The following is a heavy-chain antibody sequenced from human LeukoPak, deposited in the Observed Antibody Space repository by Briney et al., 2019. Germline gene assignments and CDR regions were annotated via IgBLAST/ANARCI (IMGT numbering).Heavy chain of an antibody. CDR3: ARQLYGSGSYYNVIDY. J-gene: IGHJ4*02. D-gene: IGHD3-10*01. Sequence: ASVKVSCKASGYTFTSYGISWVRQAPGQGLEWMGWISAYNGNTNYAQKLQGRVTMTTDTSTSTAYMELRSLRSDDTAVYYCARQLYGSGSYYNVIDYWGQGTGVTVSS. CDR1: GYTFTSYG. CDR2: ISAYNGNT. V-gene: IGHV1-18*01.